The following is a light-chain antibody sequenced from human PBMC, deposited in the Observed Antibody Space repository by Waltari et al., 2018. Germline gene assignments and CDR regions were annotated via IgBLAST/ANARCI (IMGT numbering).Light chain of an antibody. CDR3: QQYTNWPLT. CDR2: DAS. Sequence: EIVLTHSPATLSVSPGERPTLPCWASKSIRSTLAWYQQKPGHVPRLLIYDASTRATGIPVRFSGSGSGTYFTLTISSLQSEDFAVYYCQQYTNWPLTFGGGTKVEI. V-gene: IGKV3D-15*01. J-gene: IGKJ4*01. CDR1: KSIRST.